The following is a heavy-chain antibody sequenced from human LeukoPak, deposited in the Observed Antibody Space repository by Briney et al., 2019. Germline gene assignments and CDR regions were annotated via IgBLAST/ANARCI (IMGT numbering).Heavy chain of an antibody. D-gene: IGHD1-1*01. CDR1: GFTFSSYA. CDR3: AKEGRKTGNTYGHEFDS. Sequence: GGSLRLSCAASGFTFSSYAMSWVRQAPGKGLEWVSAVSSGGSTNYADYVKGQFTISRDNSKNTVYLHMNNLRAEDTAVYYCAKEGRKTGNTYGHEFDSWGQGTLVTVSS. V-gene: IGHV3-23*01. CDR2: VSSGGST. J-gene: IGHJ4*02.